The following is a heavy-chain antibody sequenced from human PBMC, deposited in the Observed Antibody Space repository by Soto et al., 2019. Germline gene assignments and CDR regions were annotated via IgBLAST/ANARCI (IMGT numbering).Heavy chain of an antibody. CDR3: ASSWFGELINWFDP. D-gene: IGHD3-10*01. J-gene: IGHJ5*02. Sequence: QVQLVQSGAEVKKPGSSVKVSCKASGGIFSSYTISWVRQAPGQGLEWMGRIIPILGIANYAQKFQGRVTITADKSTSTAYMELSSLRSEDTAVYYCASSWFGELINWFDPWGQGTLVTVSS. CDR1: GGIFSSYT. CDR2: IIPILGIA. V-gene: IGHV1-69*02.